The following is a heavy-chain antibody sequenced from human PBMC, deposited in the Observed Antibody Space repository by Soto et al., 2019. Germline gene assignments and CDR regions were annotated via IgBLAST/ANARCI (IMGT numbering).Heavy chain of an antibody. J-gene: IGHJ4*02. D-gene: IGHD6-13*01. Sequence: PGGSLILSFAASGFTFSSYAMSLVRQAPGKGLEWVSAISGSGGSTYYADSVKGRFTISRDNSKNTLYLQMNSLRAEDTAVYYCAKDGYSSWSMYYFDYWGQGTLVTVS. CDR1: GFTFSSYA. V-gene: IGHV3-23*01. CDR2: ISGSGGST. CDR3: AKDGYSSWSMYYFDY.